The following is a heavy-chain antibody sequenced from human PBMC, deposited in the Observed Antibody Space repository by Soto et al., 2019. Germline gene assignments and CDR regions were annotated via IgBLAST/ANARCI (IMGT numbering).Heavy chain of an antibody. D-gene: IGHD2-2*01. CDR2: ISGSGGST. V-gene: IGHV3-23*01. Sequence: EVQLLESGGGLVQPGGSLRLSCAASGFTFSSYAMSWVRQAPGKGLEWVSAISGSGGSTYYADSVKGRFTISRDNSKNALYRQMNSLRAEDTAVYYCATVGVVVPAAYHGYFDYWGQGTLVTVSS. CDR3: ATVGVVVPAAYHGYFDY. J-gene: IGHJ4*02. CDR1: GFTFSSYA.